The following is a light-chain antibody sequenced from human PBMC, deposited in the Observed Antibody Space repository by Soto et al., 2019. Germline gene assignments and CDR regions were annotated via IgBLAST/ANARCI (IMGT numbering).Light chain of an antibody. V-gene: IGKV3-15*01. CDR1: QSVSSN. J-gene: IGKJ1*01. CDR3: QQYNNWPPWT. CDR2: GAS. Sequence: EMVMTQSPATLSVSPGERATLSCRASQSVSSNLAWYQQKPGQAPRLLIYGASTRATGIPARFSGSGSGTEFTLTISSLQSEDFAVCYCQQYNNWPPWTFGQGTKVDIK.